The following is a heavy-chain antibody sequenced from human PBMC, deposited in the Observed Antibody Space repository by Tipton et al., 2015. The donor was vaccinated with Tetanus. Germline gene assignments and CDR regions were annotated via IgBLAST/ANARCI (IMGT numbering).Heavy chain of an antibody. CDR2: IYYSGST. CDR3: ARDRVGAPHAGMDV. D-gene: IGHD1-26*01. J-gene: IGHJ6*02. Sequence: TLSLTCTVSGGSISSYYWSWIRQPSGKGLEWIGYIYYSGSTNYNPSLKSRVTISVDTSKNQFSLKLSSVTAADTAVYYCARDRVGAPHAGMDVWGQGTTVTVSS. V-gene: IGHV4-59*01. CDR1: GGSISSYY.